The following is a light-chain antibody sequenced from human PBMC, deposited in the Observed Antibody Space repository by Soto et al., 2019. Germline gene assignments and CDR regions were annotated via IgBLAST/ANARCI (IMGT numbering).Light chain of an antibody. J-gene: IGKJ1*01. V-gene: IGKV1-8*01. CDR1: QGISSY. CDR2: AAS. CDR3: QQYGSLSWT. Sequence: AIRMTQSPSSFSASTGDRVTITCRASQGISSYLAWYQQKPGKAPKLLIYAASTLQSGVPSRFSGSGSGTDFTLTISCLQSEDFATYYCQQYGSLSWTFGQGTKVEIK.